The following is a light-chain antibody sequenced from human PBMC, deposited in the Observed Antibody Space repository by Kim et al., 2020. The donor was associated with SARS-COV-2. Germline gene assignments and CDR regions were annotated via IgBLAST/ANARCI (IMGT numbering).Light chain of an antibody. J-gene: IGKJ2*03. CDR2: KVS. CDR3: MQDIHWPYS. CDR1: QSLVYSDGNSY. Sequence: PPASISCRSGQSLVYSDGNSYLSWFQQRPGQSPRRLIYKVSKRDSGVPDRFSGSGSGTDFTLNISRVEAEDVGVYYCMQDIHWPYSLGQGTKLEI. V-gene: IGKV2-30*01.